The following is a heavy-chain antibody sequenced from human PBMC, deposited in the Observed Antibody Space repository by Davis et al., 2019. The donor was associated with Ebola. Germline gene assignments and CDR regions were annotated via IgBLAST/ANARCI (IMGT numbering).Heavy chain of an antibody. Sequence: ALVKVSCKASGYTFTSYGISWLRQAPGQGLEWMGWISAYNGNTNYAQKLQGRVTLTTDASTSTASMELRSLRSDDTAVYYCARDDKGGRWSWFDPWGQGTLVTVSS. CDR2: ISAYNGNT. V-gene: IGHV1-18*01. J-gene: IGHJ5*02. CDR1: GYTFTSYG. CDR3: ARDDKGGRWSWFDP. D-gene: IGHD4-23*01.